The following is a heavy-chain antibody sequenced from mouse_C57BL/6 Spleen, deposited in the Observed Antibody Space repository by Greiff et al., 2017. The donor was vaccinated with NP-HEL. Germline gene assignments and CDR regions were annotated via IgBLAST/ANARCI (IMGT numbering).Heavy chain of an antibody. CDR1: VFTFSSYA. J-gene: IGHJ4*01. D-gene: IGHD2-2*01. Sequence: EVQLVESGGGLVKPGGSLKLSCAASVFTFSSYAMSWVRQTPEKRLEWVATISDGGSYTYYPDNVKGRFTISRDNAKNNLYLQMSHLKSEDTAMYYCARLMVRGYAMDYWGQGTSVTVSS. V-gene: IGHV5-4*01. CDR2: ISDGGSYT. CDR3: ARLMVRGYAMDY.